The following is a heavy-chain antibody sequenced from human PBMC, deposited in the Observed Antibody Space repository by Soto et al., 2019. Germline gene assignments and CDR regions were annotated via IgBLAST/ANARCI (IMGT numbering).Heavy chain of an antibody. D-gene: IGHD4-17*01. CDR3: ARVRSGTVNYYYYYMDV. CDR1: GYTFTSYD. V-gene: IGHV1-8*01. CDR2: MNPNSGNT. Sequence: QVQLVQSGAEVKKPGASVKVSCKASGYTFTSYDINWVRQATGQGLEWMGWMNPNSGNTGYAQKFQGRVTMTRYTSISTAYMEMSSLRSEDTAVYYCARVRSGTVNYYYYYMDVWGKGTTVTVSS. J-gene: IGHJ6*03.